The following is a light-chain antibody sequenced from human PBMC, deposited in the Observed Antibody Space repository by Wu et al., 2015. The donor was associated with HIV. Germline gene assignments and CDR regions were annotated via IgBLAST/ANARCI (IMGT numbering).Light chain of an antibody. CDR1: QSINSN. J-gene: IGKJ1*01. CDR3: QQYNNWPLWT. V-gene: IGKV3-15*01. CDR2: GAS. Sequence: EILMTQSPATLSVSPGDRVTLSCTSSQSINSNLAWYQQKPGQAPRLLIYGASTRATGIPARFSGTESGTEFTLTISNIQSEDFALYYCQQYNNWPLWTFGQGTKVEF.